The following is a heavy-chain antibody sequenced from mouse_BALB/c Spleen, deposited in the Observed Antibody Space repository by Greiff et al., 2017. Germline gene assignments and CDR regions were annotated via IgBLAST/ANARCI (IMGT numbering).Heavy chain of an antibody. Sequence: EVMLVESGGGLVQPGGSLRLSCATSGFTFTDYYMSWVRQPPGKALEWLGFIRNKANGYTTEYSASVKGRFTISRDNSQSILYLQMNTLRAEDSATYYCAIEGSLRDYYAMDYWGQGTAVTVSS. V-gene: IGHV7-3*02. CDR2: IRNKANGYTT. J-gene: IGHJ4*01. CDR1: GFTFTDYY. CDR3: AIEGSLRDYYAMDY.